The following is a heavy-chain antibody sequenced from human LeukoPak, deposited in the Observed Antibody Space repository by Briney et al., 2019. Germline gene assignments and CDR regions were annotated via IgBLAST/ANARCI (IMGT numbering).Heavy chain of an antibody. Sequence: ASMKVSCKASGYTFTSYYMHWVRQAPGQGLEWMGIINPSGGSTSYAQKFQGRVTMTRDMSTSTVYMELSSLRSEDTAVYYCAREFSSNYGHFDYWGQGTLVTVSS. CDR1: GYTFTSYY. V-gene: IGHV1-46*01. CDR2: INPSGGST. CDR3: AREFSSNYGHFDY. J-gene: IGHJ4*02. D-gene: IGHD3-16*01.